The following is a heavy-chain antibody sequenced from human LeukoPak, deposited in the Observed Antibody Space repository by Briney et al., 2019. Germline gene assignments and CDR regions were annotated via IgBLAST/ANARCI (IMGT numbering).Heavy chain of an antibody. CDR1: GGTFSSYA. CDR2: IIPIFGIA. CDR3: ASHLNIVVVPAAIPYYYGMDV. V-gene: IGHV1-69*04. J-gene: IGHJ6*02. D-gene: IGHD2-2*02. Sequence: ASVKVSCKASGGTFSSYAISWVRQAPGQGLECMGRIIPIFGIANYAQKFQGRVTITADKSTSTAYMELSSLRSEDTAVYYCASHLNIVVVPAAIPYYYGMDVWGQGTTVTVSS.